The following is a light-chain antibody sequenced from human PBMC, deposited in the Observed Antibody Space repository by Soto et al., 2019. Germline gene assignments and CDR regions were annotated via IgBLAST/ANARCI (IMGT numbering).Light chain of an antibody. J-gene: IGKJ1*01. CDR2: GAS. Sequence: GLTQSPGTLSLSPGERATLSWGASQSVSIRLAWYQHKSRQAPRLLISGASSRATGIPDRFSGSGSATDFTPTISRLEPEDFAVYYCQHYGSSSPVAFGQGTKVDIK. V-gene: IGKV3-20*01. CDR1: QSVSIR. CDR3: QHYGSSSPVA.